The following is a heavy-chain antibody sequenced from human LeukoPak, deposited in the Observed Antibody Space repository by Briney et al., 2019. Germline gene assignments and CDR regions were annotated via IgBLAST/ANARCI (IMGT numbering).Heavy chain of an antibody. CDR1: GYSFTSYW. CDR3: ASAPATGSGSYYDFDY. Sequence: GESLKISCKGSGYSFTSYWIGWVRQMPGKGLEWMGIIYPGDSDTRYSPSFQGQVTISADKSISTAYLQWSSLKASDTAMYYCASAPATGSGSYYDFDYWGQGTLVTVSS. J-gene: IGHJ4*02. V-gene: IGHV5-51*01. D-gene: IGHD3-10*01. CDR2: IYPGDSDT.